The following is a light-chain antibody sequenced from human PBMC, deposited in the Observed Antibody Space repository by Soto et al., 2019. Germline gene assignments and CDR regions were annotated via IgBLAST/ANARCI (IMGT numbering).Light chain of an antibody. CDR1: QSVRSF. CDR3: QQRDNWSSVT. V-gene: IGKV3-11*01. J-gene: IGKJ4*01. CDR2: DAS. Sequence: EIMLTQSPANLSLSPGDRATLSFRASQSVRSFLAWYQQKPGQAPRLLIYDASNRATGIPARFSGSGSGTDFTLTISSLEPEDFAVYYCQQRDNWSSVTFGGGTKVDIK.